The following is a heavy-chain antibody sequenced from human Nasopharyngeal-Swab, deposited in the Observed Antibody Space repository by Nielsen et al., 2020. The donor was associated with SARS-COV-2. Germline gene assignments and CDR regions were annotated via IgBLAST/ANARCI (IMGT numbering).Heavy chain of an antibody. D-gene: IGHD6-25*01. CDR3: AAGTWYRGGYDAFDV. Sequence: GGSLRLSCAASGFTFSDYGIQWVRQAPGKGLEWVGVVSPDGSNKYYSDSAKGRFALSRDNSKNTVDLQMNSLTAEDTAVYYCAAGTWYRGGYDAFDVWGQGTVVTVSS. CDR2: VSPDGSNK. CDR1: GFTFSDYG. V-gene: IGHV3-30*03. J-gene: IGHJ3*01.